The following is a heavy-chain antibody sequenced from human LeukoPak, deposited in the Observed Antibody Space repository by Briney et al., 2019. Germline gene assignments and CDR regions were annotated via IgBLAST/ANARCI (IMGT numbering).Heavy chain of an antibody. CDR2: MNPNSGNT. V-gene: IGHV1-8*01. CDR1: GYTFTSYD. CDR3: ARGFRIAAAGRGGYYYGMDV. Sequence: ASVKVSCKASGYTFTSYDINWVRQATGQGLEWMGWMNPNSGNTGYAQKFQGRVTMTRNTSISTAYMELSSLRSEDTAVYYCARGFRIAAAGRGGYYYGMDVWGQGTTVTVSS. D-gene: IGHD6-13*01. J-gene: IGHJ6*02.